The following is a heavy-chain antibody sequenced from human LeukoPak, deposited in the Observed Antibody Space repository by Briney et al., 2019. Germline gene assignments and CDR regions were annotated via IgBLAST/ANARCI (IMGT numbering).Heavy chain of an antibody. CDR1: GFTFSSYS. CDR2: IISSGSTI. Sequence: GGSLRLSCAASGFTFSSYSMNWVRQAPGKGLEWVSYIISSGSTIYYADSVKGRFTISRDNAKNSLSLQMNSLRDEDAAVYYCVGPPCLRGGYCSTNSWGQGTLVTVDS. V-gene: IGHV3-48*02. J-gene: IGHJ4*02. D-gene: IGHD2-2*01. CDR3: VGPPCLRGGYCSTNS.